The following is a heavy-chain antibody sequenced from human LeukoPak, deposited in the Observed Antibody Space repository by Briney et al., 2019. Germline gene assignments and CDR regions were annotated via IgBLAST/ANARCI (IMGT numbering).Heavy chain of an antibody. J-gene: IGHJ6*03. CDR1: GFTFRSYW. Sequence: PGGSLRLSCAASGFTFRSYWMTWVRQAPGKGLEWVANIKQDGSEKYYVDSVKGRFTISRDNAKNSLYLQMNSLRAEDTAVYYCARGGYSSGWSLYYYYYMDVWGKGTTVTVSS. CDR3: ARGGYSSGWSLYYYYYMDV. V-gene: IGHV3-7*01. CDR2: IKQDGSEK. D-gene: IGHD6-19*01.